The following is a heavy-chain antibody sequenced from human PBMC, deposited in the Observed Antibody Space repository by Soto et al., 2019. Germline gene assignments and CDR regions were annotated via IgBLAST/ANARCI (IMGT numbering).Heavy chain of an antibody. CDR1: GLTFSDKW. Sequence: GGSLRLSCAVAGLTFSDKWLHWVRQAPGRGLEWVSRISSDGSITTYADSVKGRFTISRDSAKSTLYLQMNGLRAEDTAVYYGASLAWNREGENPNKKTKQHKARSSAPGAQGTLAPVSS. CDR3: ASLAWNREGENPNKKTKQHKARSSAP. CDR2: ISSDGSIT. V-gene: IGHV3-74*03. J-gene: IGHJ5*02. D-gene: IGHD1-1*01.